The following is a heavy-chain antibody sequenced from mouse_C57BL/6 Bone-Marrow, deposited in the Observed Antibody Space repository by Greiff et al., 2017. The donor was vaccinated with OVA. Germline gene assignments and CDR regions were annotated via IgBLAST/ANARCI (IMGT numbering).Heavy chain of an antibody. CDR2: IDPETGGT. J-gene: IGHJ1*03. CDR1: GYTFTDYE. V-gene: IGHV1-15*01. Sequence: QVQLKESGAELVRPGASVTLSCKASGYTFTDYEMHWVKQTPVHGLEWIGAIDPETGGTAYNQKFKGKAILTADKSSSTAYMELRSLTSEDSAVYYCTRWGYGSSHWYFDVWGTGTTVTVSS. CDR3: TRWGYGSSHWYFDV. D-gene: IGHD1-1*01.